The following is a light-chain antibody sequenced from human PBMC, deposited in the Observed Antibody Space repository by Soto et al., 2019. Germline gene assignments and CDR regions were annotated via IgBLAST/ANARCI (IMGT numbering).Light chain of an antibody. CDR3: QHRLNWPWT. CDR2: DAS. V-gene: IGKV3-11*01. Sequence: EVLLTHSPGSLSLSPGERAALSCRAIQNVYKYLAWYQQKPGQAPRLLISDASNRATGIPARFSGSGSGTGFTLTISSLEPEDFAVYYCQHRLNWPWTFGQGTKVDIK. CDR1: QNVYKY. J-gene: IGKJ1*01.